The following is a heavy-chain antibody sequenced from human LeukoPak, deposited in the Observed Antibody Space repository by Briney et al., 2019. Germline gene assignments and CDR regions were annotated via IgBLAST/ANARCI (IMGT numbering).Heavy chain of an antibody. Sequence: GGSLRLSCAASGFSFSSYRMNWVRQAPGKGLEWVSSVSNSGDYMHYADSVKGRFTISRDNPKNSLYLQMNSLRAEDTAVYYCARALIGYYFDYWGQGTLVTVSS. J-gene: IGHJ4*02. CDR1: GFSFSSYR. D-gene: IGHD2-8*01. CDR3: ARALIGYYFDY. CDR2: VSNSGDYM. V-gene: IGHV3-21*06.